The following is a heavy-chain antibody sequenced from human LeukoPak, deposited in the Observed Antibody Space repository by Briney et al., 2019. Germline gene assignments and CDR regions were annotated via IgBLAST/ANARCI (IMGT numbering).Heavy chain of an antibody. Sequence: HPGGSLRLSCAASGFTFSSYAMHWVRQAPGKGLEWVAVISYDGSNKYYADSVKGRFTISRDNSKNTLYLQMNSLRAEDTAVYYCARVGSSSWRRINYYYYMDVWGKGTTVTVSS. CDR2: ISYDGSNK. J-gene: IGHJ6*03. CDR1: GFTFSSYA. V-gene: IGHV3-30*04. D-gene: IGHD6-13*01. CDR3: ARVGSSSWRRINYYYYMDV.